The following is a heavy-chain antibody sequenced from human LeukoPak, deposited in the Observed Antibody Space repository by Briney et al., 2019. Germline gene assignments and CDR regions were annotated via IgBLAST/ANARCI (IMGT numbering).Heavy chain of an antibody. CDR1: GGSFSGYY. V-gene: IGHV4-34*01. CDR3: ASGLGDLTPFDH. Sequence: SETLSLTCAGYGGSFSGYYWSWIRQPPGKGLEWIGEIDHTGRTNYNPSLKSRVMMSVDMSNKRFSLTLSSVTAADTAIYFCASGLGDLTPFDHWGQGTPVTVSS. D-gene: IGHD3-10*01. J-gene: IGHJ4*02. CDR2: IDHTGRT.